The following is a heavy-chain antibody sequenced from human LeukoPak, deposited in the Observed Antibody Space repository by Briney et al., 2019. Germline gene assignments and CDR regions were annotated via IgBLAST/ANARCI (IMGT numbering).Heavy chain of an antibody. CDR3: AREAHDVYGDSIPT. V-gene: IGHV4-59*12. CDR1: GGSISSYY. CDR2: IYHDGTA. D-gene: IGHD4-17*01. J-gene: IGHJ4*02. Sequence: PSETLSLTCTVSGGSISSYYWSWIRQPPGKGLERIGTIYHDGTAYYTPSLKSRVTISVDTSKNHFSLKVPSVTAADTAVYYCAREAHDVYGDSIPTWGQGTLVTVSS.